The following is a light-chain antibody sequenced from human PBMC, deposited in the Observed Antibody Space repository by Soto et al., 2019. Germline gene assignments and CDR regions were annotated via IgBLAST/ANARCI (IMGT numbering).Light chain of an antibody. CDR3: QHYNSYSEA. Sequence: DIQRTRFPTSLFSFLVNPVTITCQASQDIATYLNWYQQKPGKAPKLLIYKASTLKSGVPSRFSGSGSGTEFTLTISSLQPDDFATYYCQHYNSYSEAFGQGTKVDIK. V-gene: IGKV1-5*03. CDR2: KAS. CDR1: QDIATY. J-gene: IGKJ1*01.